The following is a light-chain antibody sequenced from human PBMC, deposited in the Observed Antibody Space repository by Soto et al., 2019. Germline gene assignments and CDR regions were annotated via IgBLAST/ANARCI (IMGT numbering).Light chain of an antibody. CDR2: DNN. V-gene: IGLV1-40*01. J-gene: IGLJ3*02. CDR1: GSNIGAGYD. CDR3: QSFDSSLNGGV. Sequence: QSVLTQPPSVSGAPGQRVTISCTGSGSNIGAGYDVHWYQQIPGTAPKLLIFDNNNRPSGVPDRFSGSKSATSASLAITGLQAEDEADYYCQSFDSSLNGGVFGGGTKVTVL.